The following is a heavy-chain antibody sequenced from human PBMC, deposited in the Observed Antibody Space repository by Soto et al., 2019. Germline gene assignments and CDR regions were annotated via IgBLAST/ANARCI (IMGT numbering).Heavy chain of an antibody. V-gene: IGHV3-74*01. D-gene: IGHD3-3*01. Sequence: GGSLRLSCAASGFTFSSYWMHWVRQAPGKGLVWVSRINSDGSSTSYADSVKGRFTISRDNAKNTLYLQMNSLRAEDTAVYYCARVASGFLEWLSLINYYYYSYYGMDVWGQGTTVTVSS. CDR1: GFTFSSYW. J-gene: IGHJ6*02. CDR2: INSDGSST. CDR3: ARVASGFLEWLSLINYYYYSYYGMDV.